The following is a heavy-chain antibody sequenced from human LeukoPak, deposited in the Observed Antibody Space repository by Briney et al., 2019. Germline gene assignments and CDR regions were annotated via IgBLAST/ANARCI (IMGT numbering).Heavy chain of an antibody. CDR3: ARGQPEGLDLAQYYFDY. CDR2: INHSGST. Sequence: ETLSLTCAVYGGSFSGYYWSWIRQPPGKGLEWIGEINHSGSTNYNPSLKSRVTISVDTSKNQFSLKLSSVTAADTAVYYCARGQPEGLDLAQYYFDYWGQGTLVTVSS. V-gene: IGHV4-34*01. CDR1: GGSFSGYY. D-gene: IGHD2-2*03. J-gene: IGHJ4*02.